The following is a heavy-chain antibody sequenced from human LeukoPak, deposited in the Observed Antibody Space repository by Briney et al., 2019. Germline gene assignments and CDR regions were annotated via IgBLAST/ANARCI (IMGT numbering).Heavy chain of an antibody. Sequence: PGGSLRLSCGASGFTFRTYWMHWVRQAPGKGLVWVSRIGGDGSNTNFADSVRGRFAISRDNRKNLLHLQMNSLRPDDSAVYYCVKDLGSAITSALALDVWGQGTTVTVSS. D-gene: IGHD2-15*01. V-gene: IGHV3-74*01. CDR3: VKDLGSAITSALALDV. CDR2: IGGDGSNT. J-gene: IGHJ6*02. CDR1: GFTFRTYW.